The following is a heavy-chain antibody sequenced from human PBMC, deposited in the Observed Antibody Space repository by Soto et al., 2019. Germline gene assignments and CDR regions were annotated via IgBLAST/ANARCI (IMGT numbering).Heavy chain of an antibody. CDR3: ARDRTTDNDILTGDYKNGYLDY. Sequence: QVQLVQSGAEVKKPGASVKVSCKASGYTFTSYGISWVRQAPGQGLEWMGWISAYNGNTNYAQKRPGRLTMTTDTSTRTAYMDLRRLRSDDTAVYYCARDRTTDNDILTGDYKNGYLDYWGQGTLVTVSS. CDR1: GYTFTSYG. D-gene: IGHD3-9*01. J-gene: IGHJ4*02. CDR2: ISAYNGNT. V-gene: IGHV1-18*01.